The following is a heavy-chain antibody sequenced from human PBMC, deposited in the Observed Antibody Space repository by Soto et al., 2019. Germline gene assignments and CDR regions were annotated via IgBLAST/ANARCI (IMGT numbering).Heavy chain of an antibody. V-gene: IGHV4-34*01. Sequence: SETLSLTCAVYGGSFSGYYWSWIRQPPGKGLEWIGEINHSGSTNYNPSLKSRVTISVDTSKNQFSLKLSSVTAADTAVYYCARGPYGPSIAARFVGYYYYMDVWGKGTTVTVSS. D-gene: IGHD6-6*01. CDR3: ARGPYGPSIAARFVGYYYYMDV. CDR1: GGSFSGYY. J-gene: IGHJ6*03. CDR2: INHSGST.